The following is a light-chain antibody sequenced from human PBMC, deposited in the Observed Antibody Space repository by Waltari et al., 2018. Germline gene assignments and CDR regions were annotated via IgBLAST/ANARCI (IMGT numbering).Light chain of an antibody. J-gene: IGLJ1*01. Sequence: SYELTQPPSVSVAPGQTARITCDGDKIGSKNVHWYQHKPGQAPVLVVYDDGDRPSGFPERFSGSTSGNTAALTISRVDAGDEAEYYCQVWDSGSNHYVFGTVTKVTVL. CDR3: QVWDSGSNHYV. V-gene: IGLV3-21*02. CDR1: KIGSKN. CDR2: DDG.